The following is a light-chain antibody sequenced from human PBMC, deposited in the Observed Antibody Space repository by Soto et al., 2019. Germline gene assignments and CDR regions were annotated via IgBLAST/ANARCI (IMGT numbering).Light chain of an antibody. V-gene: IGKV3-20*01. Sequence: EFVLTQSPGTLSLSPGERATLSCRASQSVSINYLAWYQQKPGQAPRLLIDGASNRATGIPDRFSGSGSGTDCTLTISRLDPEDFAVYYCQQYGSSGTFGQGTKVDI. CDR3: QQYGSSGT. CDR2: GAS. J-gene: IGKJ1*01. CDR1: QSVSINY.